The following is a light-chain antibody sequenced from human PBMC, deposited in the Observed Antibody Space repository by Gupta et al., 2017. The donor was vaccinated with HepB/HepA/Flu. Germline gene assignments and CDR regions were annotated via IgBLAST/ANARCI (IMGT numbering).Light chain of an antibody. V-gene: IGLV1-40*01. CDR2: GNV. CDR1: NSNIGAIYD. J-gene: IGLJ1*01. Sequence: QSVLTQPPSVSGAPGQRVTIFCTGSNSNIGAIYDVHWYQQLPGTAPKLLIYGNVNRPSGVPDRFSGSKSGTSASLAITGLQADDEAYYYCQSYDSSRNGYVFGNGTKVTVL. CDR3: QSYDSSRNGYV.